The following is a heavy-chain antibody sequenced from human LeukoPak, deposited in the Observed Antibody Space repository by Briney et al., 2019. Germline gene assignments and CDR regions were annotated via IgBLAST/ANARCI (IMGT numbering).Heavy chain of an antibody. V-gene: IGHV3-23*01. CDR2: ISGSGGST. CDR1: GFTFSSYS. D-gene: IGHD3-22*01. Sequence: QAGGSLRLSCAASGFTFSSYSMNWVRQAPGKGLEWVSAISGSGGSTYYADSVKGRFTISRDNSKNTLYLQMNSLRAEDTAVYYCAKTTGLYYYDSSGYGPNWYFDLWGRGTLVTVSS. J-gene: IGHJ2*01. CDR3: AKTTGLYYYDSSGYGPNWYFDL.